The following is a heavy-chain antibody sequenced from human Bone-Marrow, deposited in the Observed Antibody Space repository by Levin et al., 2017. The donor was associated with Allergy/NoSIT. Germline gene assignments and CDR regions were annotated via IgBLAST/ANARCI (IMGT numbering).Heavy chain of an antibody. CDR3: ARDPGAAAGPFDY. CDR1: GFTFSSYA. V-gene: IGHV3-30-3*01. Sequence: PSETLSLTCAASGFTFSSYAMHWVRQAPGKGLEWVAVISYDGSNKYYADSVKGRFTISRDNSKNTLYLQMNSLRAEDTAVYYCARDPGAAAGPFDYWGQGTLVTVSS. D-gene: IGHD6-13*01. CDR2: ISYDGSNK. J-gene: IGHJ4*02.